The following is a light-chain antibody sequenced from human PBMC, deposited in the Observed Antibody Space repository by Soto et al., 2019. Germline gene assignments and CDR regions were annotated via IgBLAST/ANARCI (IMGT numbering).Light chain of an antibody. V-gene: IGKV3-20*01. J-gene: IGKJ5*01. Sequence: EILLTPSPDTLSFSPVEIATLSCMAAQSVGTRLAWYQHKTGQAPRLLISGASSRATGIPDRFTGSGSETSFTLTIRRLEPEDFALYYCQHYQSGHPINCGQGKQREIK. CDR2: GAS. CDR1: QSVGTR. CDR3: QHYQSGHPIN.